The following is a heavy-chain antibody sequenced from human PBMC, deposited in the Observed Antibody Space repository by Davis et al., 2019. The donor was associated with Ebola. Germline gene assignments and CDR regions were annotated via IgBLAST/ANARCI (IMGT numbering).Heavy chain of an antibody. D-gene: IGHD3-10*01. J-gene: IGHJ4*02. CDR2: ISSSSSTI. V-gene: IGHV3-48*03. CDR1: GFTFSSYE. CDR3: ARDRGWFGELLWDVFDY. Sequence: GGSLRLSCAASGFTFSSYEMNWVRQAPGKGLEWASYISSSSSTIYYADSVKGRFTISRDNAKNSLYLQMNSLRAEDTAVYYCARDRGWFGELLWDVFDYWGQGTLVTVSS.